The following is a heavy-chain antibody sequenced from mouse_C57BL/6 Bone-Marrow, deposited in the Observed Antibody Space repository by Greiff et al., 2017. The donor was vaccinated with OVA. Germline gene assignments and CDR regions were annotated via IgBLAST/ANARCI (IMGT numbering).Heavy chain of an antibody. V-gene: IGHV1-5*01. CDR3: TRREGYYVDWYFDV. J-gene: IGHJ1*03. D-gene: IGHD2-3*01. CDR2: IYPGNSDT. Sequence: EVQLQQSGTVLARPGASVKMSCKTSGYTFTSYWMHWVKQRPGQGLEWIGAIYPGNSDTSYNQKFTGKAKLTAVTSASTAYMELSSLTNEDSAVYYGTRREGYYVDWYFDVWGTGTTVTVSS. CDR1: GYTFTSYW.